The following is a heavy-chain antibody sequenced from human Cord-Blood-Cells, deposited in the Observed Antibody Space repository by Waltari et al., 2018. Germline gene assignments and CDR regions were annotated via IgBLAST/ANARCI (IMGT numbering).Heavy chain of an antibody. CDR3: ARGGGHSGYDYDY. Sequence: QVQLQESGPGLVKPSATLSLTCTVSGYSLSSGYYWGWIRQPPGKGLEWIGSIYHSGSTYDNPSLKSRVTISVDTSKNQFSLKLCSVTAADTAVYYCARGGGHSGYDYDYWGQGTLVTVSS. CDR1: GYSLSSGYY. D-gene: IGHD5-12*01. V-gene: IGHV4-38-2*02. J-gene: IGHJ4*02. CDR2: IYHSGST.